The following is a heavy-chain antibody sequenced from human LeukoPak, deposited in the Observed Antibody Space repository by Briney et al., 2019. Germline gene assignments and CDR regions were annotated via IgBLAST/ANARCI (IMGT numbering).Heavy chain of an antibody. J-gene: IGHJ6*03. CDR1: GGSISSY. CDR2: IYASGNNNYNT. V-gene: IGHV4-4*07. Sequence: SETLSLTCTVSGGSISSYWSWIRQPAGKGLEWIGRIYASGNNNYNTDYNPSPTSRVTMSVDTSKNQFSLKLTSVTAADTAVYYCARVRGDYGEDSYYYYMDVWGKGTTVTISS. D-gene: IGHD4-17*01. CDR3: ARVRGDYGEDSYYYYMDV.